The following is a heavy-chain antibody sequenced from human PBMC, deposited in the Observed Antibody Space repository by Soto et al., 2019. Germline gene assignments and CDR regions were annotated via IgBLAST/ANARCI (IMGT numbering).Heavy chain of an antibody. V-gene: IGHV3-23*01. CDR1: GLSFSSYA. Sequence: EVHVLESGGGLAQPGRSLRLSCAVSGLSFSSYAMTWVRQSPGKGLEWVSSISRSGNSTYSADSVRGRFTISRDNSKNTLYLQMNSLRAEDTAVYYWAKDAKSLDWLPTSYYFDFWGQGTLVTVSS. J-gene: IGHJ4*02. D-gene: IGHD3-9*01. CDR2: ISRSGNST. CDR3: AKDAKSLDWLPTSYYFDF.